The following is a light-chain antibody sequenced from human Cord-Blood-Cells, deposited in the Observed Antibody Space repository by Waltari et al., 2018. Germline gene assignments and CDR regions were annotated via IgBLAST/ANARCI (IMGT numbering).Light chain of an antibody. V-gene: IGLV6-57*01. CDR2: EDN. J-gene: IGLJ2*01. CDR1: SGSIASYH. CDR3: QSYDSSNQV. Sequence: NFMLTQPHSVSESPGQTVTISCTRSSGSIASYHFPLSQQPPGSSPTTVIYEDNQRPSGVPDRCYGSIDSSSSSASLTISGLKTEDEADLYCQSYDSSNQVFGGGTKLAVL.